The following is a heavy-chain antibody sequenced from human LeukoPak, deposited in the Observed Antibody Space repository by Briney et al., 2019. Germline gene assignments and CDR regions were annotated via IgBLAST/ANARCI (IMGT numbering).Heavy chain of an antibody. CDR1: GFTFSSYG. J-gene: IGHJ4*02. Sequence: GGSLRLSCAASGFTFSSYGMHWVRQAPGKGLEWVAGISNDGSNKNYADSVKGRFTFSRDDSKNTLYLQMNSLRAEDTAVYYCAKDLYNFGTSPFDSWGQGTLVTVSS. V-gene: IGHV3-30*18. CDR2: ISNDGSNK. D-gene: IGHD1-20*01. CDR3: AKDLYNFGTSPFDS.